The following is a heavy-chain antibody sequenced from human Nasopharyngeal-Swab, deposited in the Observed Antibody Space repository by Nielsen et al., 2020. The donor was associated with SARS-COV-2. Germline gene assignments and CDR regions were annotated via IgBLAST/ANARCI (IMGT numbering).Heavy chain of an antibody. Sequence: GGSLRLSCAASGFTFSSYEMNWVRQAPGKGLEWVSYISSSGSTIYYADSVKGRFTISRDNAKNSLYLQMNSLRAEDTAVYYCARDGEVRSPPLYYYYYYGMDVWGQGTTVTVSS. V-gene: IGHV3-48*03. CDR1: GFTFSSYE. CDR3: ARDGEVRSPPLYYYYYYGMDV. J-gene: IGHJ6*02. D-gene: IGHD3-10*01. CDR2: ISSSGSTI.